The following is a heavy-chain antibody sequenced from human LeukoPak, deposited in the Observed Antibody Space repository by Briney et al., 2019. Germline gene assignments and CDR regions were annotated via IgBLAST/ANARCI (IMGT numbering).Heavy chain of an antibody. V-gene: IGHV3-23*01. CDR1: GITFSSYA. CDR2: IGDSGTRT. J-gene: IGHJ4*02. Sequence: GGSLRLSCVVSGITFSSYAMSWVRQAPGKGLEWVTGIGDSGTRTYYADSVKGRFTISRDNSKNTLYLQMNSLRAEDTAVYYCAKGGSGPMVRGVLDYWGQGTLVTVSS. D-gene: IGHD3-10*01. CDR3: AKGGSGPMVRGVLDY.